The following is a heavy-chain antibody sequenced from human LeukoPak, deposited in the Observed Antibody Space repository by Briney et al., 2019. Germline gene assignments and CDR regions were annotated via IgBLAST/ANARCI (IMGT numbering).Heavy chain of an antibody. J-gene: IGHJ4*02. CDR3: ARGIGIAVAQWRVLFDY. CDR1: GGSISSYY. D-gene: IGHD6-19*01. CDR2: IYYSGST. V-gene: IGHV4-59*01. Sequence: SETLSLTCTVSGGSISSYYWSWIRQPPGKGLEWIGYIYYSGSTNYNPSLKSRVTISVDTSKNQFSLKLSSVTAADTAVYYGARGIGIAVAQWRVLFDYWGQGTLVTVSS.